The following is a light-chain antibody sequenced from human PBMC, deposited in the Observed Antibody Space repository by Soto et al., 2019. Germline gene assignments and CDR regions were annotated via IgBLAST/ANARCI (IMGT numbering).Light chain of an antibody. CDR3: QQYNAYSTWT. J-gene: IGKJ1*01. CDR1: QSISRW. V-gene: IGKV1-5*01. CDR2: DAS. Sequence: DIQMTQSPSTLSASVGDRVTITCRASQSISRWLAWYQQKPGKAPKVLIWDASSLQRGVPSRFSGSGSGTEITLTISSLQPDDFATYYCQQYNAYSTWTFGQGTKVEIK.